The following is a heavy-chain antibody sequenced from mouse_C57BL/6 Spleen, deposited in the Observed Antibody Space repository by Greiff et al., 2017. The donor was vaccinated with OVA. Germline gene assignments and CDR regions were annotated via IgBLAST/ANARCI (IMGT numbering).Heavy chain of an antibody. V-gene: IGHV5-4*01. CDR1: GFTFSSYA. Sequence: VQLKESGGGLVKPGGSLKLSCAASGFTFSSYAMSWVRQTPEKRLEWVATISDGGSYTYYPDNVKGRFTISRDNAKNNLYLQMSHLKSEDTAMYYCARDLGTMVTRFAYWGQGTLVTVSA. J-gene: IGHJ3*01. CDR2: ISDGGSYT. CDR3: ARDLGTMVTRFAY. D-gene: IGHD2-1*01.